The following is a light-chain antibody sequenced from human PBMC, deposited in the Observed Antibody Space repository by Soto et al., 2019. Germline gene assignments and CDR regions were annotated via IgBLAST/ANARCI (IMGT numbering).Light chain of an antibody. CDR2: GAS. CDR3: QQYVASPYT. V-gene: IGKV3-20*01. CDR1: QSISSSY. J-gene: IGKJ2*01. Sequence: EIVLTQSPGTLSLSPGKRATLSCRASQSISSSYLAWYQQRPGQAPRLLIYGASSRATGIPDRFSASGSGTDFTLTISSLEPEDFAVYYCQQYVASPYTFGQGTKVDIK.